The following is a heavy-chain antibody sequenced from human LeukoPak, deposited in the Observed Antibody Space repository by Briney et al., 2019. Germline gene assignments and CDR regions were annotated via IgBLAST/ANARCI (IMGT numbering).Heavy chain of an antibody. J-gene: IGHJ5*02. CDR2: INPNSGGT. CDR1: GYTFTDYF. CDR3: AKVGFNA. V-gene: IGHV1-2*02. Sequence: ASVKVSCKASGYTFTDYFIHWVRQAPGQGLKWMGWINPNSGGTKYAQKFQGRVTMSRDTSISTAYMELSRLRSDDTAVYYCAKVGFNAWGQGTLVTVSS.